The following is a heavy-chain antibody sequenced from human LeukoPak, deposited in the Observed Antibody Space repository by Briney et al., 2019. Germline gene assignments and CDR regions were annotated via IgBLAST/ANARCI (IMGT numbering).Heavy chain of an antibody. CDR2: LNPHGGGT. CDR3: ARELNGLSFGESPMDV. V-gene: IGHV1-2*02. J-gene: IGHJ6*02. CDR1: GYTFTDNY. D-gene: IGHD3-10*01. Sequence: ASVKVSCKASGYTFTDNYIHWVRQAPGQGLEWMGWLNPHGGGTNSAQKFQGRVTMTRDTSISTAYMEVNRLRSDDTAVYYCARELNGLSFGESPMDVWGQGTTVTVSS.